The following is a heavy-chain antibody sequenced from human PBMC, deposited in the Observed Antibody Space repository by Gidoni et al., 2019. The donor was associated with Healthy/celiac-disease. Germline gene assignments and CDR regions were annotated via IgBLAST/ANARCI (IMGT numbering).Heavy chain of an antibody. D-gene: IGHD3-3*01. V-gene: IGHV4-61*02. CDR3: ARDSGPISIFGVASYYGMDV. CDR2: ICTSGST. CDR1: GGPTHSGVYS. J-gene: IGHJ6*02. Sequence: QVQLQESGPGLVKPSQPLSLTGTVPGGPTHSGVYSWGWFRQPAGKGREWSGRICTSGSTNYHPSLKSRVTISVDTTKNQFSLKLISLTAADTSLYYCARDSGPISIFGVASYYGMDVWGQGTTVTVSS.